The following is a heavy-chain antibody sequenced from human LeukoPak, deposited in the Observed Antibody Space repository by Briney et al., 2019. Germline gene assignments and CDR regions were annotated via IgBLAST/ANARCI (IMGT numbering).Heavy chain of an antibody. D-gene: IGHD5-24*01. J-gene: IGHJ4*02. Sequence: PGGSLRLSCAASGFTFDSYGMHWVRQAPGKGLEWVAVISYDGSNKYYADSVKGRFTISRDNSKNTLYLQMNSLRAEDTAVYYCAKDRDWYYFDYWGQGTLVTVSS. CDR3: AKDRDWYYFDY. V-gene: IGHV3-30*18. CDR1: GFTFDSYG. CDR2: ISYDGSNK.